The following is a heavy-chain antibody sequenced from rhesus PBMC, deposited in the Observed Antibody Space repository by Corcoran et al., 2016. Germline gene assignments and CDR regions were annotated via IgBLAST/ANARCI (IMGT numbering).Heavy chain of an antibody. CDR2: ISSASSYI. Sequence: EVQLVESGGGLVQPGGSLRLSCAASGFTFGDYGLPCVRHAPGNGVEWVSAISSASSYIYYADAVKGRFTISRDNAKNSLSLQMSSLRAEDTAVYYCTRGAYWYFDIWGPGTPITISS. CDR3: TRGAYWYFDI. J-gene: IGHJ2*01. V-gene: IGHV3-183*01. CDR1: GFTFGDYG.